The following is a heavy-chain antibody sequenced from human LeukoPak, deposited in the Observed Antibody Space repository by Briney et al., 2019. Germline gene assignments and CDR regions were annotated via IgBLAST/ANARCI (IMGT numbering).Heavy chain of an antibody. D-gene: IGHD3-3*01. CDR2: TYYRSKWTY. J-gene: IGHJ5*01. V-gene: IGHV6-1*01. Sequence: SQTLSLTCAISGDSVSSNTAAWYWIRQSPSRGLEWLRRTYYRSKWTYEYAESVRSRITINVDTSKNQFSLHLNSVTPEDTAVYYCARDPSDDQGFDCWGQGTLVTVSS. CDR1: GDSVSSNTAA. CDR3: ARDPSDDQGFDC.